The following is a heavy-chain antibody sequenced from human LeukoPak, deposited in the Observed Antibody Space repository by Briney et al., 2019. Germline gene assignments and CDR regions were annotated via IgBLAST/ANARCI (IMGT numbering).Heavy chain of an antibody. J-gene: IGHJ4*02. D-gene: IGHD5-18*01. Sequence: ASVKVSCKASGYTFTSYSIHWLRQAPGQRPEWMGWINAGNGNTKYSQKFQGRVTITRDTSASTAYMELSSLRSEDTAVYYCARDTTYSYGTAGDYWGQGTLVTVSS. V-gene: IGHV1-3*01. CDR2: INAGNGNT. CDR3: ARDTTYSYGTAGDY. CDR1: GYTFTSYS.